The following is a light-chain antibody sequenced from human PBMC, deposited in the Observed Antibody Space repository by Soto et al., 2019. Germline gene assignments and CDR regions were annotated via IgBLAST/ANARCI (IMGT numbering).Light chain of an antibody. J-gene: IGLJ2*01. CDR2: DVT. Sequence: QSALTQPASVSGSPGQSITISCTGTCSDIGDYDYVSWYQHLPGKAPKLLIFDVTHRPSGVSDRFSGSKSGNTASLTISGVRPEDEADYYCCSYTDIALDVVFGGGTKLTVL. V-gene: IGLV2-14*01. CDR3: CSYTDIALDVV. CDR1: CSDIGDYDY.